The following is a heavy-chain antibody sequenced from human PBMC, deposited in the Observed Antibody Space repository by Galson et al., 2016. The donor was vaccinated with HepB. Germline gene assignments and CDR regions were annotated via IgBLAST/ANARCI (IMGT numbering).Heavy chain of an antibody. V-gene: IGHV4-38-2*02. CDR2: SFHSATT. CDR3: ARGAPVVAAIPTPFDI. J-gene: IGHJ3*02. D-gene: IGHD2-21*02. CDR1: GYSFSSDYF. Sequence: SETLSLTCTVSGYSFSSDYFWGWIRQPPGKGLEWIGSSFHSATTYYNSSLKSRITISIDTSKNHFSLQLASVTAADTAVYFCARGAPVVAAIPTPFDIWGQGTLVTVSS.